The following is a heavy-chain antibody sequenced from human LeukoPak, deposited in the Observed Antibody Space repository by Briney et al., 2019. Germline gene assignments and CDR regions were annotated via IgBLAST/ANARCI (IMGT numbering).Heavy chain of an antibody. CDR2: IYYSGST. J-gene: IGHJ4*02. CDR3: AGVAESYYDSSGYYLGQLIDY. CDR1: GGSISSSSYY. Sequence: PSETLSLTCTVSGGSISSSSYYWGWIRQPPGKGLEWIGSIYYSGSTYYNPSLKSRVTISVDTSKNQFSLKLSSVTAADTAVYYCAGVAESYYDSSGYYLGQLIDYWGQGTLVTVSS. D-gene: IGHD3-22*01. V-gene: IGHV4-39*01.